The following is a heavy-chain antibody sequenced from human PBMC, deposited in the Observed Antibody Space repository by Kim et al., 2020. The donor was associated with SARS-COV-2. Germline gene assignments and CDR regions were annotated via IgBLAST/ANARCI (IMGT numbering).Heavy chain of an antibody. Sequence: GGSLRLSCVASEVTFSSYSMNWVRQAPGKGLEWVSSISSSSSYIYYADSVKGRFTISRDNAKNSVDLLMNSLRAEDTAVYYCICRDYWGQGTLVTVSS. CDR3: ICRDY. CDR1: EVTFSSYS. D-gene: IGHD3-10*02. V-gene: IGHV3-21*01. CDR2: ISSSSSYI. J-gene: IGHJ4*02.